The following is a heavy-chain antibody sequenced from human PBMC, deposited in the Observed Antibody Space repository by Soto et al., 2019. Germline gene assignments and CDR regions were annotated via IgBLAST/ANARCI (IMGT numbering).Heavy chain of an antibody. Sequence: GASVKVSCKASGFTFTSSAMQWVRQARGQGLEWMGWINASSGNTNSPQTFRERVTMTIDISTSTAYMEVKSLRSDDTAVYYCARVSSWELRFFDFWGQGTLVTVSS. V-gene: IGHV1-58*02. D-gene: IGHD1-26*01. CDR3: ARVSSWELRFFDF. J-gene: IGHJ4*02. CDR1: GFTFTSSA. CDR2: INASSGNT.